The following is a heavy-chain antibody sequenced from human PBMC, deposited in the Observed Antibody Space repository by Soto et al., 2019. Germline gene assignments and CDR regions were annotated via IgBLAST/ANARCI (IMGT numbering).Heavy chain of an antibody. CDR3: ASDPYYYDSSGYYA. CDR1: GGSISSGGYY. J-gene: IGHJ5*02. V-gene: IGHV4-31*03. Sequence: SETLSLTCTVSGGSISSGGYYWSWIRQHPGKGLEWIGYIYYSGSTYYNPSLKSRVTISVDTSKNQFSLKLSSVTAADTAVYYCASDPYYYDSSGYYAWGQGTPVTVSS. CDR2: IYYSGST. D-gene: IGHD3-22*01.